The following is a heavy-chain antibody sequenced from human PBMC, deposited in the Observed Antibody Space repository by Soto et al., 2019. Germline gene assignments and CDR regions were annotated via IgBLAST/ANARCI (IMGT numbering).Heavy chain of an antibody. CDR3: ARNVGYRSGPFDC. J-gene: IGHJ4*02. D-gene: IGHD6-19*01. V-gene: IGHV3-66*01. Sequence: GGSLRLSCAASGIIVSSNYMSWVRQAPGKGLEWVSSIYSSGNTYYADSVKGRFTISRDNSKNTLFLQMNSLRAEDTAVYYCARNVGYRSGPFDCWGQGTRVTVSS. CDR2: IYSSGNT. CDR1: GIIVSSNY.